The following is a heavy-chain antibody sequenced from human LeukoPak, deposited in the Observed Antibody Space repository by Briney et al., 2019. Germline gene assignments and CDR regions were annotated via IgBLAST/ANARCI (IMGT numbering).Heavy chain of an antibody. CDR1: GSTFSSYD. V-gene: IGHV1-69*13. D-gene: IGHD6-13*01. CDR3: ARAYSSTWYWFDP. CDR2: IIPIVGTA. Sequence: GASVKVSCKASGSTFSSYDITWVRQAPGQGLEWMGGIIPIVGTANYAQKFQGRVTITANESTRPAHMELSSPRAEDTAEYCGARAYSSTWYWFDPWGQGTLVSASS. J-gene: IGHJ5*02.